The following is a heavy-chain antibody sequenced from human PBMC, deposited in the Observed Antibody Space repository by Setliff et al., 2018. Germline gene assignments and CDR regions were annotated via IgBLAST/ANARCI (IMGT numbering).Heavy chain of an antibody. Sequence: ASVKVSCKASGYTFTGYYMYWVRQAPGQGLEWMGRINPSSGGTIYAQKFPGRVTMTSDTSISTAYMELGRLRSDDTAVYFCARDGGGDSDAFDIWGQGTMVTVSS. CDR2: INPSSGGT. V-gene: IGHV1-2*06. CDR1: GYTFTGYY. D-gene: IGHD3-16*01. J-gene: IGHJ3*02. CDR3: ARDGGGDSDAFDI.